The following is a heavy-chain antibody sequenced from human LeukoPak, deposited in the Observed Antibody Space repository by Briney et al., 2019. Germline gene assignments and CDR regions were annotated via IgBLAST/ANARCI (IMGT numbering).Heavy chain of an antibody. CDR3: TTVGSMIRGGEAFDI. Sequence: ASVKVSCKVSGYTLIELSMHWVRQAPGKGPEWMGGFDPENGETIYAQKFQGRLTVTKDTSSDTAYMELSSLRSEDTAVYYCTTVGSMIRGGEAFDIWGQGTKVTVSS. J-gene: IGHJ3*02. CDR1: GYTLIELS. V-gene: IGHV1-24*01. CDR2: FDPENGET. D-gene: IGHD3-10*01.